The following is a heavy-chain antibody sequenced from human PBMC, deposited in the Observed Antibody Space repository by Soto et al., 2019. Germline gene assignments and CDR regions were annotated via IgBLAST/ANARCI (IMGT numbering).Heavy chain of an antibody. V-gene: IGHV5-10-1*01. Sequence: GQSLKISCKGSGYSFTSYWISWVRQMPGKGLEWMGRIDPSDSYTNYSPSFQGHVTISADKSISTAYLQWSSLKASDTAVYYCARDQVPAALLGWFDPWGQGTLVTVSS. CDR2: IDPSDSYT. D-gene: IGHD2-2*01. CDR1: GYSFTSYW. CDR3: ARDQVPAALLGWFDP. J-gene: IGHJ5*02.